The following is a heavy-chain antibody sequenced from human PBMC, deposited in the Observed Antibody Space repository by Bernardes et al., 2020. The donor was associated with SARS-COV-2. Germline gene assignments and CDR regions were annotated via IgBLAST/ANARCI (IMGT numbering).Heavy chain of an antibody. CDR3: ASPGGGYCSGGSCFSYPFYV. V-gene: IGHV3-7*01. J-gene: IGHJ3*01. CDR1: GFTFSSYW. CDR2: IKGDGSQR. D-gene: IGHD2-15*01. Sequence: GGSLRLSCAASGFTFSSYWMSWVRQAPGKGLEWVANIKGDGSQRSSVDSVRGRFTISRDNAKNLLYLQMNSLRAEDTSVYYCASPGGGYCSGGSCFSYPFYVWGQGTMVTVAS.